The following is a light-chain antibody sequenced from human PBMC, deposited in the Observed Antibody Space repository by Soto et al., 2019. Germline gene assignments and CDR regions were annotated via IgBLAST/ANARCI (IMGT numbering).Light chain of an antibody. Sequence: DIVLTQSPATLSSLPGDRVTLSCRASQYINTRLAWYQHRPGQAPRLLIYQTSLRAAGIPARFSASGSGTDFTLTISDVQPEDFALYYCHKRQSWPRTCGQGNTGDIK. J-gene: IGKJ1*01. CDR1: QYINTR. CDR3: HKRQSWPRT. V-gene: IGKV3-11*01. CDR2: QTS.